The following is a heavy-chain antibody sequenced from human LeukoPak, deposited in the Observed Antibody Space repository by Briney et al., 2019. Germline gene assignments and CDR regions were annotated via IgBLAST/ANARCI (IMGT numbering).Heavy chain of an antibody. CDR3: ARDTDSSWYGDYFDY. CDR2: IKHDGSEK. D-gene: IGHD6-13*01. J-gene: IGHJ4*02. V-gene: IGHV3-7*01. Sequence: PGGSLRLSCAASGFTFSTYWMTWVRQAPGKGLEWVANIKHDGSEKYYVDSVKGRFTISRDNAKNSLYLQMNSLRAEDTAVYYCARDTDSSWYGDYFDYWGQGTLVTVSS. CDR1: GFTFSTYW.